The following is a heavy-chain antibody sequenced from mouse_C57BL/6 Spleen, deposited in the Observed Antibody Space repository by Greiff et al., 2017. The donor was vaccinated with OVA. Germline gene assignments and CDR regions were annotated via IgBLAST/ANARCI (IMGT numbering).Heavy chain of an antibody. J-gene: IGHJ2*01. CDR2: IDPSDSET. Sequence: VQLQQPGAELVRPGSSVKLSCKASGYTFTSYWMHWVKQRPIQGLEWIGNIDPSDSETHYNQKFKDKATLTVDKSSSTAYMQLSSLTSEDSAVYYCARSSTTVVATWDFDYWGQGTTLTVSS. CDR3: ARSSTTVVATWDFDY. CDR1: GYTFTSYW. D-gene: IGHD1-1*01. V-gene: IGHV1-52*01.